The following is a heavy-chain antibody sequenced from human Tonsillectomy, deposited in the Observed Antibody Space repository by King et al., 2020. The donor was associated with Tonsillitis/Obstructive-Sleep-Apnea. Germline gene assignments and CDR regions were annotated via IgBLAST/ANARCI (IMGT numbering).Heavy chain of an antibody. V-gene: IGHV1-69*01. CDR2: IIPIFGAP. D-gene: IGHD3-3*01. CDR3: ARSAESLSGTVIIPQVDF. J-gene: IGHJ4*02. Sequence: QLVQSGAEVKKPGSSVKVSCKASGGTFTTHFISWVRQAPGQGLEWMGGIIPIFGAPDYAQKFQDRVTIIADESTSTAYMELTSLTSDDTAVYYCARSAESLSGTVIIPQVDFWGQGTLVTVSS. CDR1: GGTFTTHF.